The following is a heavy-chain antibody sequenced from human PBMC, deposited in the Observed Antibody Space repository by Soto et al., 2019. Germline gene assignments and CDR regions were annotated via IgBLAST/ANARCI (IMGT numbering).Heavy chain of an antibody. Sequence: HPGGSLRLSCAASGFTVSSNYMSWVRQAPGKGPEWVSVIYSGGSTYYADSVKGRFTISRDNSKNTLYLQMNSLRAEDTAVYYCASTQGADYAVGYWGQGTLVTVSS. D-gene: IGHD4-17*01. CDR2: IYSGGST. V-gene: IGHV3-66*01. J-gene: IGHJ4*02. CDR1: GFTVSSNY. CDR3: ASTQGADYAVGY.